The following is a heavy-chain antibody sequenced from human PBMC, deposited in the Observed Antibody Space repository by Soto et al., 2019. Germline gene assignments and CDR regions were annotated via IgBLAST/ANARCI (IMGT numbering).Heavy chain of an antibody. J-gene: IGHJ6*02. CDR2: IYPGDSDT. CDR3: ARPNCSGGSCTGAKHYYYYYGMDV. D-gene: IGHD2-15*01. V-gene: IGHV5-51*01. Sequence: GGSLRLSCKGSGYSFTSYWIGWVRQMPGKGLEWMGIIYPGDSDTRYSPSFQGQVTISADKSISTAYLQWSSLKASDTAMYYCARPNCSGGSCTGAKHYYYYYGMDVWGQGTTVTVSS. CDR1: GYSFTSYW.